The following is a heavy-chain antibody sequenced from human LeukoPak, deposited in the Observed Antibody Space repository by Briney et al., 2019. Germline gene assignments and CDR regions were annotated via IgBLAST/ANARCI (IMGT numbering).Heavy chain of an antibody. CDR3: TRVQAGRAGLMDV. CDR1: EFTLSSYW. Sequence: GGSLRLSCAASEFTLSSYWMHWVRQAPGEGLVWVSRIDPDGNTTNYADSVKGRFTTSRDNAKNTLYLQMNSLRAEDTALYYCTRVQAGRAGLMDVWGRGTTVTVSS. J-gene: IGHJ6*02. D-gene: IGHD6-13*01. CDR2: IDPDGNTT. V-gene: IGHV3-74*01.